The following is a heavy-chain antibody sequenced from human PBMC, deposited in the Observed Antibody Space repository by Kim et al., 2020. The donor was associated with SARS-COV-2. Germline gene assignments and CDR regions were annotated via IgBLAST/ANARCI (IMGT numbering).Heavy chain of an antibody. V-gene: IGHV1-18*01. D-gene: IGHD4-17*01. CDR1: GYTFTSYG. Sequence: ASVKVSCKASGYTFTSYGISWVRQAPGQGLEWMGWISAYNGNTNYAQKLQGRVTMTTDTSTSTAYMELRSLRSDDTAVYYCARERGYGGNSRLIDYWGQGTLVTVSS. J-gene: IGHJ4*02. CDR2: ISAYNGNT. CDR3: ARERGYGGNSRLIDY.